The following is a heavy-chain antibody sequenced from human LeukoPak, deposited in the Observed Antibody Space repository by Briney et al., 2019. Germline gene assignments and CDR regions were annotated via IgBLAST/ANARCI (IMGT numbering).Heavy chain of an antibody. CDR3: ARTEDSGYDFPYFDY. Sequence: SETLSLTCTVSGVSLSSDAYYWSWIRQHPGEGLEWIGYIYYSGRTYYSPSLRSRVAISVGTSKNQFSLSLSSVTAADTAVYYCARTEDSGYDFPYFDYWGQGTLVTVSS. CDR2: IYYSGRT. D-gene: IGHD5-12*01. CDR1: GVSLSSDAYY. J-gene: IGHJ4*02. V-gene: IGHV4-31*03.